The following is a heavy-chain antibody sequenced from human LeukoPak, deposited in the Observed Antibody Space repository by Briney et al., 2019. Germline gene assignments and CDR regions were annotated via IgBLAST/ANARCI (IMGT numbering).Heavy chain of an antibody. J-gene: IGHJ5*02. CDR2: MNPNSGKT. D-gene: IGHD2-15*01. CDR1: GYTSDFMKYG. CDR3: ARGAVVAAYWLDP. V-gene: IGHV1-8*01. Sequence: ASVKVSCKTSGYTSDFMKYGVAWVRQAPGQGLEWMGWMNPNSGKTGYAQKFQGRVTMTRDTSITTAYMELSSLRSEDTAVYYCARGAVVAAYWLDPWGQGTLVTVSS.